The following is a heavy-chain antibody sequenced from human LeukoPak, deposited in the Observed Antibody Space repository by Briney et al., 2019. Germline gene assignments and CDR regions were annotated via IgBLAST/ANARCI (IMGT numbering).Heavy chain of an antibody. D-gene: IGHD3-16*01. CDR3: ARDLGAADFDY. Sequence: GGSLRLSCAASGFPVSSNYMSWVRQAPGKGLEWVSVIYSGGSTYYADSVKGRFTISRDNSKNTLYLQMNSLRAEDTAVYYCARDLGAADFDYWGQGTLVTVSS. V-gene: IGHV3-66*02. CDR1: GFPVSSNY. CDR2: IYSGGST. J-gene: IGHJ4*02.